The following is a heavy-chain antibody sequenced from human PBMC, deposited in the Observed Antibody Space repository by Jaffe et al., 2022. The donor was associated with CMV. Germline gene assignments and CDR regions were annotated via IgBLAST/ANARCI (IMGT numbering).Heavy chain of an antibody. CDR1: GFTFSSYS. CDR3: ARDLHDYSDSGRY. Sequence: EVQLVESGGGLVQPGGSLRLSCAASGFTFSSYSMNWVRQAPGKGLEWISFISSTSPTTIYYADSVKGRFTISRDNAKNSLYLQMNSLRDEDTAVYYCARDLHDYSDSGRYWGQGTLVTVSS. V-gene: IGHV3-48*02. J-gene: IGHJ4*02. D-gene: IGHD4-17*01. CDR2: ISSTSPTTI.